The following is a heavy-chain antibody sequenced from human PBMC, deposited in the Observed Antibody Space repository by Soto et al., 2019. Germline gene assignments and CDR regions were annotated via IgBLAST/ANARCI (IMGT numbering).Heavy chain of an antibody. D-gene: IGHD2-21*02. CDR2: IYWDDDK. J-gene: IGHJ6*02. V-gene: IGHV2-5*02. CDR1: AFSLSTGGVG. CDR3: IQSRCGGDCLQSYASYYYYGMDG. Sequence: QITLKESGPTLVKPTQTLTLTCTFSAFSLSTGGVGVGWIRQPPGKALEWLALIYWDDDKRYSPSLRSRLTITKDTSKNQVVLTMTYMDPVDTATYYCIQSRCGGDCLQSYASYYYYGMDGWGQGTTVTVSS.